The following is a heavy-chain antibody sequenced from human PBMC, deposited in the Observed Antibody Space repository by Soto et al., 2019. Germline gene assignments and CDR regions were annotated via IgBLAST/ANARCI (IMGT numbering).Heavy chain of an antibody. CDR3: AREARGTTVTTDFDY. CDR2: ISSSRNYK. D-gene: IGHD4-4*01. Sequence: EVQLVESGGGLVKPGGSPRLSCAASGFIFSSYVMNWVRQAPGKGLEWVSSISSSRNYKYYADSVKGRFTISRDNAESSLYLQMNGLRAEDTAVYYCAREARGTTVTTDFDYWGQGTLVSVSS. CDR1: GFIFSSYV. J-gene: IGHJ4*02. V-gene: IGHV3-21*01.